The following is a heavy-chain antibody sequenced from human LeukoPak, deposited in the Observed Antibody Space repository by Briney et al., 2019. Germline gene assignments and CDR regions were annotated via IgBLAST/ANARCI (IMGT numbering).Heavy chain of an antibody. Sequence: GGSLRLSCAASGFTFSSYAMSWVRQAPGKGLEWVSAISGSGGSTYYADSVKGRFTISRDNSKNTLYLQMNSLRAEDTAVYYCARAWVITFGGVISDYWGQGTLVTVSS. CDR2: ISGSGGST. CDR3: ARAWVITFGGVISDY. V-gene: IGHV3-23*01. D-gene: IGHD3-16*02. J-gene: IGHJ4*02. CDR1: GFTFSSYA.